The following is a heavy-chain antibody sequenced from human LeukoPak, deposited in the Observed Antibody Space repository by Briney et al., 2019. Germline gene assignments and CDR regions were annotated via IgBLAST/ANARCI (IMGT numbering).Heavy chain of an antibody. V-gene: IGHV1-69*06. CDR1: GYTFTSYG. CDR2: IIPIFGTA. J-gene: IGHJ4*02. Sequence: GASVSVSCKASGYTFTSYGITWVRQAPGQGLEWMGGIIPIFGTANYAQKFQGRVTITADKSTSTAYMELSSLRSEDTAVYYCARDCSGGSCYPIADWGQGTLVTVSS. D-gene: IGHD2-15*01. CDR3: ARDCSGGSCYPIAD.